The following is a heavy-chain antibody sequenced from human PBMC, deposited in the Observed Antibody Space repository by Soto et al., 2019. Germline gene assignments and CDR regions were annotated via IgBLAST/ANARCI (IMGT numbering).Heavy chain of an antibody. J-gene: IGHJ6*02. D-gene: IGHD2-2*01. CDR2: IKQDGSEK. CDR3: ARDPSIVLVPAATYYYYYYGMEV. CDR1: GFTFSSYW. V-gene: IGHV3-7*01. Sequence: PGGSLRLSCAASGFTFSSYWMSWVRQAPGKGLEWVANIKQDGSEKYYVDSVKGRFTISRDNAKNSLYLQMNSLRAEDTAVYYCARDPSIVLVPAATYYYYYYGMEVWGQGTTVTVSS.